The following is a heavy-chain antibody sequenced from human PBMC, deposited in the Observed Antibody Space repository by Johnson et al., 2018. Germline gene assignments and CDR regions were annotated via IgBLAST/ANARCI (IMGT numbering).Heavy chain of an antibody. CDR3: ARDGAYCGGDCYSPEYFQH. V-gene: IGHV3-48*02. CDR2: ISSSSSTI. Sequence: VQLVQSGGGLVQPGGSLRLSCAASGFTFSSYSMNWVRQAPGKGLEWVSSISSSSSTIYYADSVKGRFTISRDNAKNSLYLQMNSLRDEDTAVYYCARDGAYCGGDCYSPEYFQHWGQGTLVTVSS. J-gene: IGHJ1*01. CDR1: GFTFSSYS. D-gene: IGHD2-21*02.